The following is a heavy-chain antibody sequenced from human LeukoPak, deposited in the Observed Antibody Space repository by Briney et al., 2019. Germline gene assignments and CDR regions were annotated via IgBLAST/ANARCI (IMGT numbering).Heavy chain of an antibody. Sequence: GGSLRLSCAASGFTFSSYAMHWVRQAPGKGLEWVAVISYDGSNKYYADSVKGRFTFSRDNSKNTLYLQMNSLRAEDTAVYYCVRDGVGAPPFDYWGQGVLVTVSS. CDR2: ISYDGSNK. CDR1: GFTFSSYA. J-gene: IGHJ4*02. D-gene: IGHD1-26*01. V-gene: IGHV3-30-3*01. CDR3: VRDGVGAPPFDY.